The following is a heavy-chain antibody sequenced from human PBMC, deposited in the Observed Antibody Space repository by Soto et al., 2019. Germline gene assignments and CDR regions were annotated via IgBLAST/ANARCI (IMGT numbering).Heavy chain of an antibody. V-gene: IGHV3-30-3*01. J-gene: IGHJ4*02. CDR2: ISYDGNNN. D-gene: IGHD2-2*01. Sequence: GGSMRLSCAASGFIFSNYAMNWVRQAPGKGLEWVALISYDGNNNYYTDSVKGRFTISRDNSKSALFLQMNNLRPEDTAVYFCAKCTGTSCHLGSDYWGQGALVTVSS. CDR1: GFIFSNYA. CDR3: AKCTGTSCHLGSDY.